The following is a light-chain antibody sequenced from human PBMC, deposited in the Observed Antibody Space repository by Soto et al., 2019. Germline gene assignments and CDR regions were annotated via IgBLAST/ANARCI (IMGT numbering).Light chain of an antibody. CDR3: QQSYSTSWT. CDR2: AAS. J-gene: IGKJ1*01. Sequence: DIQMTQSPSSLSASVGDRVTITCRASQSISSYLNWYQQKPGKAPKLLIYAASSLQSGVPSRFSGGGSGTDFTLTISSLQPEDFATDYCQQSYSTSWTFGQGTKVDI. V-gene: IGKV1-39*01. CDR1: QSISSY.